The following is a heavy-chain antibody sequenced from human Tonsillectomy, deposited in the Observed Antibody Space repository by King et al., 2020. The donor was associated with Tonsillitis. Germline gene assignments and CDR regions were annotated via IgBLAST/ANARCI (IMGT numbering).Heavy chain of an antibody. V-gene: IGHV3-21*01. CDR1: GFTFSSYS. D-gene: IGHD3-3*01. Sequence: VQLVESGGGLVKPGGSLRLSCAASGFTFSSYSINWVRQAPGKGLEWVSSISSSSSYIYYADSVKGRFTISRDNAKNSLYLQMNSQRAEDTAVYYCARDSGETETYYDFWSGYTPSYYGMDVWGQGTTVTVSS. CDR3: ARDSGETETYYDFWSGYTPSYYGMDV. CDR2: ISSSSSYI. J-gene: IGHJ6*02.